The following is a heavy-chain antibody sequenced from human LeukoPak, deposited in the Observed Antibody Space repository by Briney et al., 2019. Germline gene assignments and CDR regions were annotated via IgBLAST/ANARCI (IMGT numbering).Heavy chain of an antibody. D-gene: IGHD6-19*01. CDR3: ARDHSSGWYYFDY. CDR2: IWSDGSNK. J-gene: IGHJ4*02. CDR1: GFTFSSYG. V-gene: IGHV3-33*01. Sequence: GRSLRLSCAASGFTFSSYGMHWVRQAPGKGLEWVAVIWSDGSNKYYADSVKGRFTISRDNSKNTLYLQMNSLRAEDTAVYYCARDHSSGWYYFDYWGQGILVTVSS.